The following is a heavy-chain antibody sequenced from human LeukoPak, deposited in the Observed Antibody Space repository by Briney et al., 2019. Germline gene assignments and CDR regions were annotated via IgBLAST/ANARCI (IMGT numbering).Heavy chain of an antibody. D-gene: IGHD3-3*01. V-gene: IGHV4-39*07. CDR3: ARTIFGGNNYYYYYMDV. Sequence: PSETLSLTCTVSGGSISSSSYYWGWIRQPPGKGLEWIGSIYYSGSTYYNPSLKSRVTISVDTSNNQFSLKLSSVTAADTAVYYCARTIFGGNNYYYYYMDVWGKGTTVTVSS. CDR1: GGSISSSSYY. CDR2: IYYSGST. J-gene: IGHJ6*03.